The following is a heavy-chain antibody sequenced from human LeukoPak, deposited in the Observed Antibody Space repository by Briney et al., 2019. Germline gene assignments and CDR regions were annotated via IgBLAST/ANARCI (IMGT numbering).Heavy chain of an antibody. CDR1: GFTFSSYA. D-gene: IGHD5-12*01. CDR2: ISYDGSNK. V-gene: IGHV3-30-3*02. Sequence: PGGSLRLSCAASGFTFSSYAMHWVRQAPGKGLEWVAVISYDGSNKYYADSVKGRFTISRDNSKNTLYLQMNSLRAEDTAVYYCAKDSGYDRGEGFDYWGQGTLVTVSS. CDR3: AKDSGYDRGEGFDY. J-gene: IGHJ4*02.